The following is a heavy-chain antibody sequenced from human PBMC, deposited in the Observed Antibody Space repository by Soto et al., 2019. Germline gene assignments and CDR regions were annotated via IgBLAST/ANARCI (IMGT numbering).Heavy chain of an antibody. D-gene: IGHD2-2*01. CDR1: GYTFTSYD. Sequence: ASVKVSCKASGYTFTSYDINWVRQATGQGLEWMGWMNPNSGNTGYAQKFQGRVTMTRNTSISTAYMELSSLRFEDTAVYYCARASTSVDAFDIWGQGTMVTVSS. CDR3: ARASTSVDAFDI. CDR2: MNPNSGNT. J-gene: IGHJ3*02. V-gene: IGHV1-8*01.